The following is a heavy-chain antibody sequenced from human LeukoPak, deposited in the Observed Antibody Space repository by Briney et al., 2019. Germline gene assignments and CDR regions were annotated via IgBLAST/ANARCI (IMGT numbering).Heavy chain of an antibody. CDR2: INHSGST. D-gene: IGHD3-9*01. Sequence: PSETLSLTCAVYGGSFSGYYWSWIRQPPGKGLGWIGEINHSGSTNYNPSLKSRVTISVDTSKNQFSLKLSSVTAADTAVYYCARVMVTRYFDWLLGSWGQGTLVTVSS. CDR3: ARVMVTRYFDWLLGS. J-gene: IGHJ5*02. CDR1: GGSFSGYY. V-gene: IGHV4-34*01.